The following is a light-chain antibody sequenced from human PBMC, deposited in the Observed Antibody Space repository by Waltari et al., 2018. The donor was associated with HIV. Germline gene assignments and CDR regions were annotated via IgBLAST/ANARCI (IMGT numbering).Light chain of an antibody. CDR3: QQRSNWVHT. J-gene: IGKJ2*01. CDR2: DAS. CDR1: QRVSSY. Sequence: EIVLTQSPATLSLSPGERATLSCRASQRVSSYLAWYQQKPGQAPRLLIYDASNRATGIPARFSGSGSGTDFTLTISSLEPEDFAVYYCQQRSNWVHTFGQGTKLEIK. V-gene: IGKV3-11*01.